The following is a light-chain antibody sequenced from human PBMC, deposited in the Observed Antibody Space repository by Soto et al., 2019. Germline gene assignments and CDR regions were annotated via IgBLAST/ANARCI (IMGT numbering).Light chain of an antibody. Sequence: DIQMTQSPSSLSASVGDRVTITRRASQSISSYLNWYQQKPGKAPKLLIYAASSLQSGVPSRFSGSGSGTDFTLTISSLQPEDFATYSCLHSYSTPLFTFGPGTKVDIK. CDR3: LHSYSTPLFT. J-gene: IGKJ3*01. CDR1: QSISSY. CDR2: AAS. V-gene: IGKV1-39*01.